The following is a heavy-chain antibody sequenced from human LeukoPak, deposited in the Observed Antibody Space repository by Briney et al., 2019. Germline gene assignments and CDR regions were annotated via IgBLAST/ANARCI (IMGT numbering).Heavy chain of an antibody. CDR2: ITISGHTK. V-gene: IGHV3-48*03. CDR3: ARGDPHADL. Sequence: GGSLRLSCAASGFDLNTNEMNWVRQAPGEGLEWIADITISGHTKNYADSVRGRFTISRDNAGTSLYLQMNSLRVEDTGVYYCARGDPHADLWGQGTLVTVSS. CDR1: GFDLNTNE. J-gene: IGHJ5*02.